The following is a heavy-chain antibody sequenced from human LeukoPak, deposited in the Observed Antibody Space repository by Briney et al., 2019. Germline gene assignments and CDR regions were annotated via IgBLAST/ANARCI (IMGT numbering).Heavy chain of an antibody. CDR3: VSGSYFLPQFDC. V-gene: IGHV3-23*01. D-gene: IGHD1-26*01. CDR2: LSGSGDTT. Sequence: GGSLRLSCAASGFTFSSYAMTWVRQAPGKGLEWVSVLSGSGDTTYYADSVKGRFTISRDNSKNTLFLQMNSLRVEDTAVYYCVSGSYFLPQFDCWGQGTLVTVSS. J-gene: IGHJ4*02. CDR1: GFTFSSYA.